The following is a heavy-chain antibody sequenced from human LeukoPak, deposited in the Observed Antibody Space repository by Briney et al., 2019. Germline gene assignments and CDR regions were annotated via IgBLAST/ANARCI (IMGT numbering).Heavy chain of an antibody. Sequence: GGSLRLSCAASGFTFSSYWMHWVRQAPGKRLVWVSRINSDESSTSYADSVKGRFTIYRDNANNTLYLQMNSLRAKDTAVYYCARHTTLYPDWGQGTLVTVSS. V-gene: IGHV3-74*01. CDR1: GFTFSSYW. CDR3: ARHTTLYPD. J-gene: IGHJ4*02. CDR2: INSDESST. D-gene: IGHD2/OR15-2a*01.